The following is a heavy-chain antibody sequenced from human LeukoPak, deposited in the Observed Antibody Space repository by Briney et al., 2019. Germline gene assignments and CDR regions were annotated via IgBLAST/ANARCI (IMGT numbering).Heavy chain of an antibody. Sequence: SETLSLTCTVSGGSINRGGYYWSWIRQLPGKGLEWIGYVYYTGSAYYNPSLKSRVTILVDTSTNQFSLRLSSVTAADTAVYYCATAILTASGYVWYFDLWGRGTLVTVSS. D-gene: IGHD3-3*01. J-gene: IGHJ2*01. CDR3: ATAILTASGYVWYFDL. CDR1: GGSINRGGYY. V-gene: IGHV4-31*03. CDR2: VYYTGSA.